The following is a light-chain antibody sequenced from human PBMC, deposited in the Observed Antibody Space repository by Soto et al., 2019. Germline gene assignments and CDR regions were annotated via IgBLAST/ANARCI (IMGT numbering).Light chain of an antibody. CDR1: KSDIGVYDF. V-gene: IGLV2-8*01. J-gene: IGLJ1*01. Sequence: QSVLTHPPSASRSPGQSVTISCTGTKSDIGVYDFVSWYQHHPGKAPRLIIYEVVQRPSGVPDRFSGSKSGNTASLTVSGLQAADEADYFCKSYAGSNTYVFGSGTKVTV. CDR3: KSYAGSNTYV. CDR2: EVV.